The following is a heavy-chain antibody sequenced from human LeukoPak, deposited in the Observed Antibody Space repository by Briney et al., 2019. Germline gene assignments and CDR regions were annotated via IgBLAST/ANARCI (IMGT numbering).Heavy chain of an antibody. CDR2: IYYSGST. J-gene: IGHJ6*03. V-gene: IGHV4-61*05. Sequence: ASETLSLTCTVSGYSISSGYYWGWIRQPPGKGLEWIGYIYYSGSTNYNPSLKSRVTISVDTSKNQFSLKLSSVTAADTAVYYCARKDYYYYMDVWGKGTTVTVSS. CDR1: GYSISSGYY. CDR3: ARKDYYYYMDV.